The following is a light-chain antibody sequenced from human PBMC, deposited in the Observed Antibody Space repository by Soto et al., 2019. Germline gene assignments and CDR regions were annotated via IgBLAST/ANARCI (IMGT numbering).Light chain of an antibody. J-gene: IGLJ1*01. Sequence: QSALTQPASVSGSPGQSITISCTGTSNDVGGYNYVSWYQQHPGKAPKLMIFEVSNRPSGVSNRFSGSKSGNTASLTISGLQVEDEADYYCSSYTRSAKVFGTGTKLTVL. CDR3: SSYTRSAKV. CDR1: SNDVGGYNY. V-gene: IGLV2-14*01. CDR2: EVS.